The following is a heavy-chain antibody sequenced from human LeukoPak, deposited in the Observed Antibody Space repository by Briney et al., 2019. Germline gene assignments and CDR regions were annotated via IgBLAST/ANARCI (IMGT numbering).Heavy chain of an antibody. J-gene: IGHJ4*02. Sequence: GGSLRLSCAASGYTFSSYAMSWIRQTPGKGLEWVSYLSGGGDTIYYADSVKGRFTIPRDNAKNSLYLQMNSLRAEDTAVYYCAREEDCSSTSCFIIDYWGQGALVTVSS. D-gene: IGHD2-2*01. CDR1: GYTFSSYA. CDR2: LSGGGDTI. CDR3: AREEDCSSTSCFIIDY. V-gene: IGHV3-11*04.